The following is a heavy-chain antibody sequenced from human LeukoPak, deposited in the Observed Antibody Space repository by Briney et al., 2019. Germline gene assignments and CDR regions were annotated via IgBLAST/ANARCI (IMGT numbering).Heavy chain of an antibody. CDR1: GFIATSNY. D-gene: IGHD2-8*01. CDR2: IYGGGNT. CDR3: ATGGRSGMAFDF. V-gene: IGHV3-53*01. Sequence: GGSLSLACSFSGFIATSNYMAWVRQSAGKGLQWISFIYGGGNTLYADSVRDRFSISRDNSKSTLYLQMNSLRVEDTAVYYCATGGRSGMAFDFWGQGTLVTVSS. J-gene: IGHJ4*02.